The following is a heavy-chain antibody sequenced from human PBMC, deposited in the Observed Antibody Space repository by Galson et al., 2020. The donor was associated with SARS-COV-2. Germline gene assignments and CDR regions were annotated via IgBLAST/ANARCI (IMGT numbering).Heavy chain of an antibody. J-gene: IGHJ4*02. Sequence: GGSLRLSCAASGFTFSSYGMHWVRQAPGKGLEWVAVISYAGSNKYYADYVKGRFTISRDNSKNTMYLQMNSLRAEDTAVYYCAKDVPIGIAVADPFDYWGQGTLVTVSS. V-gene: IGHV3-30*18. CDR1: GFTFSSYG. D-gene: IGHD6-19*01. CDR3: AKDVPIGIAVADPFDY. CDR2: ISYAGSNK.